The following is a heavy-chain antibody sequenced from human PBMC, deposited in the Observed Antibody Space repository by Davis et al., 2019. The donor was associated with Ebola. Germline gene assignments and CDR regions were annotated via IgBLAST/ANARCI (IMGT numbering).Heavy chain of an antibody. CDR1: GGSISSSNW. J-gene: IGHJ4*02. V-gene: IGHV4-4*02. CDR2: IYHSGST. D-gene: IGHD3-10*01. Sequence: MPSETLSLTCAVPGGSISSSNWWSWVRQPPGKGLEWIGEIYHSGSTNYNPSLKSRVTISVDKSKNQFSLKLSSVTAADTAVYYCARDRGMVRGVGFDYWGQGTLVTVSS. CDR3: ARDRGMVRGVGFDY.